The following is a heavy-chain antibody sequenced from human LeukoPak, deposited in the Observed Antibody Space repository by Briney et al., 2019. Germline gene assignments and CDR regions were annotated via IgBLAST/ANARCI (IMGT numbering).Heavy chain of an antibody. Sequence: GGSLRLSCAASGFSFSSYSMNWVRQAPGKGLEWVSYISSSSSTIYYADSVKGRFTISRDNAKNSLYLQMNSLRTEDTALYYCAKDQMPGYYYDSSGYPDYWGQGTLVTVSS. J-gene: IGHJ4*02. V-gene: IGHV3-48*01. CDR2: ISSSSSTI. D-gene: IGHD3-22*01. CDR3: AKDQMPGYYYDSSGYPDY. CDR1: GFSFSSYS.